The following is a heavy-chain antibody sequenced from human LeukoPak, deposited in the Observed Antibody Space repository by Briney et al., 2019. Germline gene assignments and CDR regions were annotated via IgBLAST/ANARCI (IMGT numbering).Heavy chain of an antibody. Sequence: ASVMVSCKASGYTLTGYYMHWVRQAPGQGLEWMGWINPNSGGTTSAQKFQGRVTMTRDTSISTAYMELSRLRSDDTAVYYCARYSSGQPFDYWGQGTLVTVSS. D-gene: IGHD6-19*01. V-gene: IGHV1-2*02. CDR2: INPNSGGT. J-gene: IGHJ4*02. CDR3: ARYSSGQPFDY. CDR1: GYTLTGYY.